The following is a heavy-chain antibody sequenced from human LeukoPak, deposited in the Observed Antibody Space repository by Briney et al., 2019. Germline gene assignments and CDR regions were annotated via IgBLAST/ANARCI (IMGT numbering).Heavy chain of an antibody. Sequence: SETLSLTCTVSGYSISTGYYWGWVRQPPGKGLEWIGYISYSGSTKYNPSLQSRITISLDTSKNQFSLKLNSVTAADTAVYFCARDSDYGRSWSYWGQGTLVTVSS. CDR1: GYSISTGYY. CDR3: ARDSDYGRSWSY. V-gene: IGHV4-38-2*02. CDR2: ISYSGST. D-gene: IGHD6-13*01. J-gene: IGHJ4*02.